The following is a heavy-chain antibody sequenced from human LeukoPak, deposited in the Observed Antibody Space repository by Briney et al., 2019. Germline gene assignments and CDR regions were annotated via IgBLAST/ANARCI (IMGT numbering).Heavy chain of an antibody. V-gene: IGHV4-39*01. CDR1: GGSISRSSDF. Sequence: SETLSLTCTVSGGSISRSSDFWGWIRQPPGKGLEWIGTIYYSGSTYYNPSLKSRVTISVDTSKNQFSLKLSAVTAADTALYYCATVYAGKIDYWGQGTLVTVSS. CDR3: ATVYAGKIDY. CDR2: IYYSGST. D-gene: IGHD4-23*01. J-gene: IGHJ4*02.